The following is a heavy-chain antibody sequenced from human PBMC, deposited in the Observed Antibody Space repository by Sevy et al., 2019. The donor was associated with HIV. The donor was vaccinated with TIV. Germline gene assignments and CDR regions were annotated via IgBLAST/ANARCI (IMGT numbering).Heavy chain of an antibody. V-gene: IGHV3-23*01. CDR2: LIGGGSRT. D-gene: IGHD2-8*02. J-gene: IGHJ6*02. Sequence: GGSLRLSCAASGFSFSNYAMSWVRQAPGKGLEWVSTLIGGGSRTYYADSVTGRFTISRDNSRNTLYLKMNSLRAEDRAVYYGAKRRVQSGLSGGGANYGWDVCGQGTTVTVSS. CDR1: GFSFSNYA. CDR3: AKRRVQSGLSGGGANYGWDV.